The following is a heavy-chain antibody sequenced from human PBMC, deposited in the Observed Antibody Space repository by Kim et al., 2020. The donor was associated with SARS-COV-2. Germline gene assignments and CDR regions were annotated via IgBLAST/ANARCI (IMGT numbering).Heavy chain of an antibody. CDR2: TYYRSKWYN. V-gene: IGHV6-1*01. CDR3: ARGLRTPIGYSYGFRGYYYYGMDV. D-gene: IGHD5-18*01. CDR1: GDSVSSNSAA. Sequence: SQTLSLTCAISGDSVSSNSAAWNWIRQSPSRGLEWLGRTYYRSKWYNDYAVSVKSRITINPDTSKNQFSLQLNSVTPEDTAVYYCARGLRTPIGYSYGFRGYYYYGMDVWGQGTTVTVSS. J-gene: IGHJ6*02.